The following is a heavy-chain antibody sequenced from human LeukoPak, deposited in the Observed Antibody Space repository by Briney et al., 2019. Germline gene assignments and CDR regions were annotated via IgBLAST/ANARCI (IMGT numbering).Heavy chain of an antibody. CDR2: ISKSGATT. CDR3: AKDGVVRGLGPYYFDS. D-gene: IGHD3-10*01. CDR1: GFTLSNYD. Sequence: GGSLRLSCAASGFTLSNYDMSWVRQAPGKGLEWVSTISKSGATTYYADSVKGRFTISRDISKNTVYLQMNSLKAEDTAVYYCAKDGVVRGLGPYYFDSWGQGSLVTVSS. J-gene: IGHJ4*02. V-gene: IGHV3-23*01.